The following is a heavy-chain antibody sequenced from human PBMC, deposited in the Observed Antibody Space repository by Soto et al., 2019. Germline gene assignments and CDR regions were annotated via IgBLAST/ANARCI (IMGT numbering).Heavy chain of an antibody. CDR2: IIPILGIA. CDR3: ATLLVGYTYGPGRNYGLDV. D-gene: IGHD5-18*01. Sequence: QVQLVQSGAEVKKPGSSVKVSCKASGGTFSSYTISWVRQAPGQGLEWMGGIIPILGIAKYATNFQGGVTMTADKSTSTAYMELSSLRSEDTAVYYCATLLVGYTYGPGRNYGLDVWGQGTRVTVSS. CDR1: GGTFSSYT. V-gene: IGHV1-69*02. J-gene: IGHJ6*02.